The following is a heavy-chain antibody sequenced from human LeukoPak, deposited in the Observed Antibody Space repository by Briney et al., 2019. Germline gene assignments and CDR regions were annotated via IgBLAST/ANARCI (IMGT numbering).Heavy chain of an antibody. Sequence: PGGSLRLSCAASGFTFSSHTMNWVRQAPGKGLEWVSSISSTSNTIYYADSVKGRFTISRDNAKNSPYLQMNSLRDEDTAVYYCARARGVDYWGQGTLVTVAS. CDR2: ISSTSNTI. CDR1: GFTFSSHT. V-gene: IGHV3-48*02. CDR3: ARARGVDY. J-gene: IGHJ4*02.